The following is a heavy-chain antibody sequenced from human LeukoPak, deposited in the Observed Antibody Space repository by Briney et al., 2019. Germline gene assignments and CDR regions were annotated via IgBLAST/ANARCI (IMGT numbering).Heavy chain of an antibody. Sequence: SETLSLTCTVSGGSFSPYYWNWIRRPAGKGLEWIGRIYASGITDYNPSLNSRVTMSLDTSKSQFSLYLTSVTAADTAVYYCARGSSLFAFDPWGQGTLVTVSS. J-gene: IGHJ5*02. CDR1: GGSFSPYY. CDR3: ARGSSLFAFDP. V-gene: IGHV4-4*07. CDR2: IYASGIT.